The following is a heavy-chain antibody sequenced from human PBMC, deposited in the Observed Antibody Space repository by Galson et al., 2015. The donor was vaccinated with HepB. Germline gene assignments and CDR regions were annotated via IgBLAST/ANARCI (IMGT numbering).Heavy chain of an antibody. CDR1: GGTFSSYA. J-gene: IGHJ3*02. D-gene: IGHD2-2*01. CDR3: ARGLRYGVVVPAAPGGDAFDI. CDR2: IIPIFGTA. V-gene: IGHV1-69*13. Sequence: SVKVSCKASGGTFSSYAISWVRQAPGQGLEWMGGIIPIFGTANYAQKFQGRVTITADESTSTAYMELSSLRSEDTAVYYCARGLRYGVVVPAAPGGDAFDIWGQGTMVTVSS.